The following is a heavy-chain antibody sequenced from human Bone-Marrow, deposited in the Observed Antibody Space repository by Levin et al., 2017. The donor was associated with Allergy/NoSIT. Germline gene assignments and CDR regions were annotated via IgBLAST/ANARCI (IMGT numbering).Heavy chain of an antibody. CDR1: GYTFTGYY. D-gene: IGHD3-3*01. Sequence: GESLKISCKASGYTFTGYYMHWVRQAPGQGLEWMGWINPNSGGTNYAQKFQGRVTMTRDTSISTAYMELSRLRSDDTAVYYCATTLGVEWLSKYRKNYYYGMDVWGQGTTVTVSS. V-gene: IGHV1-2*02. J-gene: IGHJ6*02. CDR2: INPNSGGT. CDR3: ATTLGVEWLSKYRKNYYYGMDV.